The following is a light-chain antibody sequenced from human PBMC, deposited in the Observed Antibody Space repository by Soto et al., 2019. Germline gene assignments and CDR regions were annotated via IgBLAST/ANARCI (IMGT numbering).Light chain of an antibody. J-gene: IGLJ1*01. V-gene: IGLV2-14*01. CDR3: SSFTDRRVYV. Sequence: QSVLAQPASVSGSPGQSITISCTGTSSDVGRYDYVSWYQHHPGKAPKLIIYVVSDRPSGVSNRFSGSKSGNTASLTISGLQAEDEADSYCSSFTDRRVYVFGSGTKVTVL. CDR1: SSDVGRYDY. CDR2: VVS.